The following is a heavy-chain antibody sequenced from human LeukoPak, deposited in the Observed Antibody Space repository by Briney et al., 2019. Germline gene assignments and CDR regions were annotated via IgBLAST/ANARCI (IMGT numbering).Heavy chain of an antibody. CDR3: ARGVVAATLSDY. V-gene: IGHV3-21*01. D-gene: IGHD2-15*01. CDR1: GFTFSSYS. CDR2: ISSSSSYI. J-gene: IGHJ4*02. Sequence: GGSLRLSCAASGFTFSSYSMNWVRQAPGKGLEWVSSISSSSSYIYYADSVKGRFTISRDNAKNSLYLQMNSLRAEDTAVYYCARGVVAATLSDYWGQGTLVTVSS.